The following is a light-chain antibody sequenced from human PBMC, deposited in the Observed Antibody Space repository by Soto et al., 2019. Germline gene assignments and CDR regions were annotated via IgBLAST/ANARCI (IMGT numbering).Light chain of an antibody. Sequence: DIQMTQSPSTLSASVGDRVTITCRASESINTRLAWYQQKPGKAPKLLIYAASSLQSGVPSRFSGSGSGTDFTLTISSLQPEDIATYYCQHYENLPTFGQGTRLEIK. J-gene: IGKJ5*01. CDR3: QHYENLPT. CDR2: AAS. V-gene: IGKV1-5*01. CDR1: ESINTR.